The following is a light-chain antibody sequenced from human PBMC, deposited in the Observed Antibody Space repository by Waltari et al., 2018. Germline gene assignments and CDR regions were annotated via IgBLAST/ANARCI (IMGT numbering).Light chain of an antibody. CDR3: SSYADNTLV. J-gene: IGLJ3*02. Sequence: QSALTQPPSPSGSPGQSVTISCTGTSSDYVSWFQHHPGKAPKLMIYEVSKRPSGVPDRFSGSKSGNTASLTVSGLQADDEAHYYCSSYADNTLVFGGGTKLTVL. V-gene: IGLV2-8*01. CDR2: EVS. CDR1: SSDY.